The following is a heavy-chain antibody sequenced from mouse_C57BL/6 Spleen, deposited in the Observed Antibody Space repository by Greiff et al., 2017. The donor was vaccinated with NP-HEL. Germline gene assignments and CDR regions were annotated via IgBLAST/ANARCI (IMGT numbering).Heavy chain of an antibody. D-gene: IGHD1-1*01. CDR3: ARHGSSFLYAMDY. V-gene: IGHV5-17*01. CDR2: ISSGSSTI. Sequence: DVMLVESGGGLVKPGGSLKLSCAASGFTFSDYGMHWVRQAPEKGLEWVAYISSGSSTIYYADTVKGRFTISRDNAKNTLFLQMTSLRSEDTAMYYCARHGSSFLYAMDYWGQGTSVTVSS. J-gene: IGHJ4*01. CDR1: GFTFSDYG.